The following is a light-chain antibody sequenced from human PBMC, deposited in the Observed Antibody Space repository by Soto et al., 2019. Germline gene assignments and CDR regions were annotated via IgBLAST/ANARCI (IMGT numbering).Light chain of an antibody. CDR1: QTISSS. V-gene: IGKV1-5*03. CDR2: KAS. Sequence: DIQMTQFPPTLSASIGDRVTITCRASQTISSSLAWYQQKPGKAPKLLIYKASTLETGVPSRFGGSGSGTEFTLTISSLQPDDFATYYCQQYDSYSPYTFGQGTRLELK. J-gene: IGKJ2*01. CDR3: QQYDSYSPYT.